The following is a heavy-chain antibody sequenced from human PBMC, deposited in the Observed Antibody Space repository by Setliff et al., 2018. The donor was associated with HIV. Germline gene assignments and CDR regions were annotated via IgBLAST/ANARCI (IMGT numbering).Heavy chain of an antibody. CDR3: ARAQTRPSHYYSYYMDV. J-gene: IGHJ6*03. CDR2: INHSGDT. V-gene: IGHV4-34*01. CDR1: GGTFSNYY. Sequence: SETLSLTCAVYGGTFSNYYWSWLRQPPGKGLEWIGEINHSGDTNYNPSLKSRVTISVDTTNSHFSLKLSSVTAADTAVYFCARAQTRPSHYYSYYMDVWGKGTTVTVSS.